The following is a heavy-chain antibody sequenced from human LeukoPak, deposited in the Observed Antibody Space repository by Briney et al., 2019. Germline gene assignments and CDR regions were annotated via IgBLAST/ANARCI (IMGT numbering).Heavy chain of an antibody. J-gene: IGHJ3*02. V-gene: IGHV1-69*13. Sequence: SVKVSCKASGGTFSSYAISWVRQAPGQGLEWLGGIIPIFGTANYAQKFQGRVTITADESTSTAYMELSSLRSEDTAVYYCARGESGALAPDAFDIWGQGTMVTVSS. D-gene: IGHD1-26*01. CDR2: IIPIFGTA. CDR1: GGTFSSYA. CDR3: ARGESGALAPDAFDI.